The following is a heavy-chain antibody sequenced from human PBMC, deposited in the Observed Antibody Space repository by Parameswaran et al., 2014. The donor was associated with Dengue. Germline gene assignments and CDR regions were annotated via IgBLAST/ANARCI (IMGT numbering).Heavy chain of an antibody. J-gene: IGHJ4*02. Sequence: RWIRQPQEGLEWVAKINRDGTGKSYLDSVKGRFTISRDNAKNSLYLQMNSLRAEDTAVYYCVRDSRWSFDYWGQGSLVTVSS. V-gene: IGHV3-7*01. D-gene: IGHD3-3*01. CDR3: VRDSRWSFDY. CDR2: INRDGTGK.